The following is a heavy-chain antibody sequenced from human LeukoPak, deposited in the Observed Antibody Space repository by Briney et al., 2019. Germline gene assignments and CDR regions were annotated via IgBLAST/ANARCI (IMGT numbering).Heavy chain of an antibody. CDR3: ARARATTVTSSLTAYYYYYMDV. CDR2: IYTSGST. V-gene: IGHV4-4*07. Sequence: SETLSLTCTVSGGSISSYYWSWIRQPAGKGLEWIGRIYTSGSTNYNPSLKSRVTMSVDTSKNQFSLKLSSVTAADTAVYYCARARATTVTSSLTAYYYYYMDVWGKGTTVTISS. D-gene: IGHD4-17*01. J-gene: IGHJ6*03. CDR1: GGSISSYY.